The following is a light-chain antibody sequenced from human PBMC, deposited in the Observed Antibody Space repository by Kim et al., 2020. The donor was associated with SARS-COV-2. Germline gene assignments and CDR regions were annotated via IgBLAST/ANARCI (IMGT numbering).Light chain of an antibody. V-gene: IGLV2-14*03. CDR3: SSYTSTSTVV. Sequence: QPITISGTGTSSDVGGHNYVSWYQQHPGKAPRLMIYDVSDRPSGVSPRFSGSKSGNTASLTISGLQVEDEADYYCSSYTSTSTVVFGGGTKLTVL. CDR2: DVS. CDR1: SSDVGGHNY. J-gene: IGLJ2*01.